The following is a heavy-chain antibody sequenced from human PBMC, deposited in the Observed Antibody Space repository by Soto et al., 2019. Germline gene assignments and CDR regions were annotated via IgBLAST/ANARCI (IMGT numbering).Heavy chain of an antibody. CDR3: AKDIPTKMVYATIGFDY. CDR2: ISWNSGSI. Sequence: GGSLRLSCAASGFTFDDYAMHWVRQAPGKGLEWVSGISWNSGSIGYADSVKGRFTISRDNAKNSLYLQMNSLRAEDTALYYCAKDIPTKMVYATIGFDYWGQGTLVTVSS. D-gene: IGHD2-8*01. CDR1: GFTFDDYA. V-gene: IGHV3-9*01. J-gene: IGHJ4*02.